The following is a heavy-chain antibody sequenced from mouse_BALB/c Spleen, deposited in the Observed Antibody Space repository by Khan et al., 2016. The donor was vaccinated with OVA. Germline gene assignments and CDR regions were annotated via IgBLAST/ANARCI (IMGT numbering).Heavy chain of an antibody. Sequence: VQLQESGAELARPGASVKMSCKASGYTFTSNTMHWVKQRPGQSLEWIGYINPRSSYTNYNQQFKDKATLTADKSSSTAYMQLSSLTSEDSAVYYCARRTTEYTMDYWGQGTSVTVSS. CDR3: ARRTTEYTMDY. CDR1: GYTFTSNT. V-gene: IGHV1-4*01. D-gene: IGHD2-14*01. J-gene: IGHJ4*01. CDR2: INPRSSYT.